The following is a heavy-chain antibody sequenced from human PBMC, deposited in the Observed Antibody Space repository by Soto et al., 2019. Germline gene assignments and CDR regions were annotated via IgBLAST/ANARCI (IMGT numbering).Heavy chain of an antibody. CDR2: ISYDGSNK. CDR3: ARQGPYYYQICYFDL. CDR1: GFTFSSYA. Sequence: PGGSLRLSCAASGFTFSSYAMHWVRQAPGKGLEWVAVISYDGSNKYYADSVKGRFTISRDNSKNTLYLQMNSLRAEDTAVYYCARQGPYYYQICYFDLWGRGTLVTVSS. V-gene: IGHV3-30-3*01. D-gene: IGHD3-10*01. J-gene: IGHJ2*01.